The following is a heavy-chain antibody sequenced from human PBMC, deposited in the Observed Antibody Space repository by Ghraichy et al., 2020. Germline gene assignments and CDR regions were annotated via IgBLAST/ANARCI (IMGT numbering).Heavy chain of an antibody. V-gene: IGHV1-46*01. CDR1: GYTFTSYY. D-gene: IGHD6-13*01. Sequence: ASVKVSCKASGYTFTSYYMHWVRQAPGQGLEWMGIINPSGGSTSYAQKFQGIVTMTRDTSTSTVYMELSSLRSEDTAVYYCARALSNPGVAAAGTGYYYYMDVWGKGTTVTVSS. CDR3: ARALSNPGVAAAGTGYYYYMDV. CDR2: INPSGGST. J-gene: IGHJ6*03.